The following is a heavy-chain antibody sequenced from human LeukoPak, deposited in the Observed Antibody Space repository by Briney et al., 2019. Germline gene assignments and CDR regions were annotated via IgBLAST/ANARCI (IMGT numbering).Heavy chain of an antibody. CDR2: ISSSSSYI. Sequence: GGSLRLSCAASGFTFSNYEMNWVRQGPGKGLEWVSSISSSSSYIYYADSVKGRFTISRDNAKNSLYLQMNSLRAEDTAVYYCARDLGQYYDTSDNWFDPWGQGTLVTVSS. CDR1: GFTFSNYE. J-gene: IGHJ5*02. CDR3: ARDLGQYYDTSDNWFDP. D-gene: IGHD3-22*01. V-gene: IGHV3-21*01.